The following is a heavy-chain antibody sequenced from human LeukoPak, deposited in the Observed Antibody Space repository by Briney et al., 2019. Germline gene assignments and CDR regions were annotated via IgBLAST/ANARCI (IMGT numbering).Heavy chain of an antibody. V-gene: IGHV3-7*04. CDR3: TRDALFGSGRTHLDF. J-gene: IGHJ4*02. D-gene: IGHD3-10*01. Sequence: GGSLRLSCAASEFTFNRYWMSWVRQAPGKGLEWVANIKHDGSEAHYVDSVKGRFTISRDNAKNSLSLQMNSLNFDDTGVYFCTRDALFGSGRTHLDFWSQGTLVSVSS. CDR2: IKHDGSEA. CDR1: EFTFNRYW.